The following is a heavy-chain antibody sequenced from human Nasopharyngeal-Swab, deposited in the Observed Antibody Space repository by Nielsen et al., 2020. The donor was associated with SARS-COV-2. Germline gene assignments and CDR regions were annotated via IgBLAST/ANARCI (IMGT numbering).Heavy chain of an antibody. CDR2: ISSSGSTI. D-gene: IGHD3-10*01. J-gene: IGHJ4*02. CDR1: GFTFSDYY. V-gene: IGHV3-11*01. Sequence: GESLKISCAASGFTFSDYYMSWIRQAPRKGLEWVSYISSSGSTIYYADSVKGRFTISRDNAKNSLYLQMNSLRAEDTAVYYCARDFDRHYYGSGSSNWGQGTLVTVSS. CDR3: ARDFDRHYYGSGSSN.